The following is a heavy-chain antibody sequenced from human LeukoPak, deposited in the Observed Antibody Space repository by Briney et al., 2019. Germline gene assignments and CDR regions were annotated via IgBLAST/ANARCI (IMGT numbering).Heavy chain of an antibody. CDR1: GGSISSSSYY. Sequence: SETLSLTCTVSGGSISSSSYYWGWIRQPPGKGLEWIGSIYYSGSTYYNPSLKSRVTISVDTSKNQFSLKLSSVTAADTAVYYCARGALHRFYNWFDPWGQGTLVTVSS. CDR2: IYYSGST. D-gene: IGHD3-3*01. V-gene: IGHV4-39*07. CDR3: ARGALHRFYNWFDP. J-gene: IGHJ5*02.